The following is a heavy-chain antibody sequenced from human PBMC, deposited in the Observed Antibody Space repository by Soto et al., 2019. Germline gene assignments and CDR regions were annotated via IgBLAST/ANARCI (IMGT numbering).Heavy chain of an antibody. J-gene: IGHJ6*02. CDR3: ARGYDIGFFYYYGLDV. V-gene: IGHV1-3*01. Sequence: GASVKVSCKASGYIFTNYGMHWVRQAPGQRPEWLGWIAPDKGDTKYPQRFQSRVTIARDISATTVYMELSSLRSEDTAVYYCARGYDIGFFYYYGLDVWGQGTTVTVSS. D-gene: IGHD3-9*01. CDR2: IAPDKGDT. CDR1: GYIFTNYG.